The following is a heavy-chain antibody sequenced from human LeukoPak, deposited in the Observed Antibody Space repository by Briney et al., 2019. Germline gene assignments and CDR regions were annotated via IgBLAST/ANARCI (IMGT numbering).Heavy chain of an antibody. CDR2: ISGSGGST. V-gene: IGHV3-23*01. J-gene: IGHJ1*01. D-gene: IGHD6-13*01. Sequence: GGSLRLSCAASEFTFSSYAMSWVRQAPGKGLERVSAISGSGGSTYYADSVKGRFTISRDNSKNTLYLQMNSLRAEDTAVYYCAREAQQLADAEYFQHWGQGTLVTVSS. CDR1: EFTFSSYA. CDR3: AREAQQLADAEYFQH.